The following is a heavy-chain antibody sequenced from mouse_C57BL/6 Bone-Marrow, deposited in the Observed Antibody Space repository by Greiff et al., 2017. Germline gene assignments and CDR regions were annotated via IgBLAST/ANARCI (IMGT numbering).Heavy chain of an antibody. CDR3: SNNYYYGLDY. CDR1: GFSLTSYG. D-gene: IGHD1-1*01. Sequence: VQLQQSGPGLVQPSQSLSITCTVSGFSLTSYGVHWVRQSPGKGLEWLGVIWRGGSTDNNAAFMSSLGITKDNSKSQFFFKMISLQADDTAIYYCSNNYYYGLDYWGQGTTLTVSS. V-gene: IGHV2-5*01. J-gene: IGHJ2*01. CDR2: IWRGGST.